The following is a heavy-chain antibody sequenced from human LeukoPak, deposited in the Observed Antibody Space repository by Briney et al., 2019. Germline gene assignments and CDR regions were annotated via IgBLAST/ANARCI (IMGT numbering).Heavy chain of an antibody. CDR2: IKQDGTEK. V-gene: IGHV3-7*01. CDR3: ARATGYRPDDAFDI. CDR1: GFTFSIYW. J-gene: IGHJ3*02. D-gene: IGHD3-16*02. Sequence: GGSLRLSCAASGFTFSIYWMNWVRQAPGKGLEWVANIKQDGTEKYYVDSVKGRFTISRDNAKNSLSLQMNRLRAEGTAVYYCARATGYRPDDAFDIWGQGTMVTVSS.